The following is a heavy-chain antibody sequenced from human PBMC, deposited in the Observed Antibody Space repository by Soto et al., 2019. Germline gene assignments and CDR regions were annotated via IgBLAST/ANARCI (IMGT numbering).Heavy chain of an antibody. D-gene: IGHD6-6*01. V-gene: IGHV4-34*01. CDR1: GGFVSSGSYY. Sequence: SETLSLTCAVYGGFVSSGSYYWSWIRQPPGKGLEWIGEMSHSGSTHFNPSLKSRVTISVDTSKNQFSLKLSSVTAADTAVYYCAAGQLGTDPHYYYGMDVWGQGTTVTVSS. CDR3: AAGQLGTDPHYYYGMDV. J-gene: IGHJ6*02. CDR2: MSHSGST.